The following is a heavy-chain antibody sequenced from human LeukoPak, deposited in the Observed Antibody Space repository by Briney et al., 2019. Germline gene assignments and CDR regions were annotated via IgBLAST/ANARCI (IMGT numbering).Heavy chain of an antibody. J-gene: IGHJ6*02. Sequence: GGSLRLSCAASGFTFSSYAMHWVRQAPGKGLEWVAVISYDGSNKYYADSVKGRFTISRDNSKNTLYLQMNSLRDEDTAVYYCASTPTGYCSSTSCYKKGYYYGMDVWGQGTTVTVSS. CDR3: ASTPTGYCSSTSCYKKGYYYGMDV. V-gene: IGHV3-30-3*01. CDR1: GFTFSSYA. CDR2: ISYDGSNK. D-gene: IGHD2-2*02.